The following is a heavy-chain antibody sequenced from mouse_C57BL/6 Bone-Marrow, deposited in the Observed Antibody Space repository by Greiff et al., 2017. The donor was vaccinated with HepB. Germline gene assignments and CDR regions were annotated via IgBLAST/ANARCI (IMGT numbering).Heavy chain of an antibody. CDR1: GFSINSYCY. V-gene: IGHV3-3*01. CDR2: TFYSGIT. J-gene: IGHJ4*01. Sequence: EVHLVESGPSLVRPSQTLSLTCTVTGFSINSYCYWIWIRQFPGNKLEYIGYTFYSGITYYNPSLESRTYITLDTSKNQFSLKLSSVTTEDTATYYCARDQGYYGSLYAMDYWGQGTSVTVSS. D-gene: IGHD1-1*01. CDR3: ARDQGYYGSLYAMDY.